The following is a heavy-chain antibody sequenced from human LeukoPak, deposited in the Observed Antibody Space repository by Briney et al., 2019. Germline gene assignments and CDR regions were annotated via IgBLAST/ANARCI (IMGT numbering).Heavy chain of an antibody. CDR2: ISSSSYI. CDR1: GFTFSSYA. CDR3: ARWGYYDSSGYHDY. J-gene: IGHJ4*02. Sequence: PGGSLRLSCAASGFTFSSYAMNWVRQAPGKGLEWVSSISSSSYIYYADSVKGRFTISRDNAKNSLYLQMNSLRAEDTAVYYCARWGYYDSSGYHDYWGQGTLVTVSS. V-gene: IGHV3-21*01. D-gene: IGHD3-22*01.